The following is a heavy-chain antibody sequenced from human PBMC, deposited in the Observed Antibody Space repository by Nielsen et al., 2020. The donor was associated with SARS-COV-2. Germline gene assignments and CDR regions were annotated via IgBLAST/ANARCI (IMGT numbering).Heavy chain of an antibody. Sequence: ASVKVSCKASGYSFTSYSMHWERRAPGQRVEGMGWMNVVNHNTQYSEKFQGRVTITTDTSANTVYMEMRSLRSEDTAVYYCARQTGYASSWYASYFDGLDLWGQGTTVTVSS. V-gene: IGHV1-3*01. J-gene: IGHJ6*02. CDR2: MNVVNHNT. CDR3: ARQTGYASSWYASYFDGLDL. D-gene: IGHD1-14*01. CDR1: GYSFTSYS.